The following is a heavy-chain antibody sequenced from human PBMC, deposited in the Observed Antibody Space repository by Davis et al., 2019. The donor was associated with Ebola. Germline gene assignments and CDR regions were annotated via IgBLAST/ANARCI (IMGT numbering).Heavy chain of an antibody. CDR1: GFTFSSYG. CDR3: AREPMGNYPDY. V-gene: IGHV3-33*01. J-gene: IGHJ4*02. Sequence: PGGSLRLSCAASGFTFSSYGMHWVRQAPGKGLEWVAVIWYDGSNKYYADSVKGRFTISRDNSKNTLYLQMNSLRAEDTAVYYCAREPMGNYPDYWGQGNLVTVSS. D-gene: IGHD7-27*01. CDR2: IWYDGSNK.